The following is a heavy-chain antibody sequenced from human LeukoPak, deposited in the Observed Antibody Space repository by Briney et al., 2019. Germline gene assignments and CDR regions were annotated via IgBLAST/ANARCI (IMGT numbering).Heavy chain of an antibody. CDR3: AKRGVVIRVILVGFHKEAYYFDS. Sequence: GGSLRLSCAASGFTISSYSMNWVRQAPGKGPEWVAGISDSGGRTNYADSVKGRFTISRDSPKNTLHLQMNSLRAEDTAVYFCAKRGVVIRVILVGFHKEAYYFDSWGQGALVTVSS. J-gene: IGHJ4*02. V-gene: IGHV3-23*01. CDR2: ISDSGGRT. D-gene: IGHD3-22*01. CDR1: GFTISSYS.